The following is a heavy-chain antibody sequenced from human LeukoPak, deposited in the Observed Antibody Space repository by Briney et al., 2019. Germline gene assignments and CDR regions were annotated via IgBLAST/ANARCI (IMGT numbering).Heavy chain of an antibody. CDR3: ARRRWWEPDAFDI. CDR1: GGSISSSSYY. J-gene: IGHJ3*02. CDR2: IYYSGST. Sequence: SETLSLTCTVSGGSISSSSYYWGWIRQPPGKGLEWIGSIYYSGSTYYNPSLKSRVTISVDTSKNQFSLKLSSVTAAGTAVYYCARRRWWEPDAFDIWGQGTMVTVSS. D-gene: IGHD2-15*01. V-gene: IGHV4-39*01.